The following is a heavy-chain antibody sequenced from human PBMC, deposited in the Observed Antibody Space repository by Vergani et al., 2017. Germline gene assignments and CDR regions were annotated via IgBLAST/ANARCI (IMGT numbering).Heavy chain of an antibody. D-gene: IGHD3-22*01. CDR3: AKGSGYRNSDIDY. V-gene: IGHV3-23*01. CDR2: ISGSGGST. J-gene: IGHJ4*02. CDR1: GFTFSSYA. Sequence: EVQLLESGGGLVQPGGSLRLSCAASGFTFSSYAMSWVRQAPGTGLEWVSAISGSGGSTYYADYVKGRFTISRDNSKNTLYLQMNSLRAEDTAVYYCAKGSGYRNSDIDYWGQGTLVTVSS.